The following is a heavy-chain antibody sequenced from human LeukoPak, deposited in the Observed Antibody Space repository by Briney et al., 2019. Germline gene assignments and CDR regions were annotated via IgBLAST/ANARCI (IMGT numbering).Heavy chain of an antibody. V-gene: IGHV1-69*06. D-gene: IGHD6-13*01. CDR3: ARGSSSWNPTRSGYYYGMDV. J-gene: IGHJ6*04. Sequence: ASVKVSCKASGGTFSSYAISWVRQAPGQGLEWMGGIIPIFGTANYAQKFQGRVTITADKSTSTAYMELSSLRSEDTAVYYCARGSSSWNPTRSGYYYGMDVWGKGTTVTVSS. CDR2: IIPIFGTA. CDR1: GGTFSSYA.